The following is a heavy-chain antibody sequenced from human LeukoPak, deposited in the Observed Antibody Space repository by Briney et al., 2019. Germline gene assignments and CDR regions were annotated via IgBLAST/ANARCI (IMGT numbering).Heavy chain of an antibody. V-gene: IGHV4-59*08. D-gene: IGHD3-10*01. J-gene: IGHJ4*02. CDR3: ARHLDYYGSGTYEY. Sequence: SETLSLTCTVSGGSLSSYYWSWIRQPPGKGLEWIAYIHYNGYTNCNPSLKSRVTISVDTSKNQFSLKLSSVTAADTAVYYCARHLDYYGSGTYEYWGQGTLVTVSS. CDR1: GGSLSSYY. CDR2: IHYNGYT.